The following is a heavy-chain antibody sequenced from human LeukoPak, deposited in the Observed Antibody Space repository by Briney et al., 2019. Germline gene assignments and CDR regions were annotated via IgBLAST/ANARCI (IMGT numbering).Heavy chain of an antibody. D-gene: IGHD5-24*01. J-gene: IGHJ4*02. CDR2: IGIDSGNT. CDR1: DSTFRDYT. Sequence: GGPLKLSGAALDSTFRDYTLTGSGKAQGKGWEGISYIGIDSGNTNYADSVKGRFTISGDKAKNSLYLQMNSMRVEDTAVHDCARDYKYAFDNWGQGTLVTVSS. V-gene: IGHV3-11*06. CDR3: ARDYKYAFDN.